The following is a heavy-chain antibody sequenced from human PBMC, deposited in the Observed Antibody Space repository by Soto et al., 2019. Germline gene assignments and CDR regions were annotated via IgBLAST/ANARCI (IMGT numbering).Heavy chain of an antibody. V-gene: IGHV3-11*01. J-gene: IGHJ4*02. D-gene: IGHD1-7*01. CDR1: GFTFSDYY. Sequence: GGSLRLSCAASGFTFSDYYMSWIRQAPGKGLEWVSYISSSGSTIYYAGSVKGRFTISRDNAKNSLYLQMNSLRAEDTAVYYCAREPTTGPGTTSEYVDYWGQGTLVTVSS. CDR2: ISSSGSTI. CDR3: AREPTTGPGTTSEYVDY.